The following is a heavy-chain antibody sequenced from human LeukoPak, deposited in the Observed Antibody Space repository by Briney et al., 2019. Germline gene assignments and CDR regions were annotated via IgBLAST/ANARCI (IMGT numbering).Heavy chain of an antibody. CDR3: ARDAYCTSASCRRDFDS. V-gene: IGHV3-23*01. D-gene: IGHD2-2*01. J-gene: IGHJ4*02. Sequence: GGSLRLSCAVSGFTFSSYAISWVRQAPGTGLQWVSAISGSGYNTYYADSVKSRFTISRDNSKSTLYLQMDSLRAEDTAVYYCARDAYCTSASCRRDFDSWGQGTLVTVSS. CDR2: ISGSGYNT. CDR1: GFTFSSYA.